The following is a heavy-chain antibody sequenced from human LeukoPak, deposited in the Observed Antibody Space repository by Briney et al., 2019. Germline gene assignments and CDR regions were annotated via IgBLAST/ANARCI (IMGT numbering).Heavy chain of an antibody. V-gene: IGHV4-4*07. CDR3: ARDLITMVQGVQPGGRT. CDR1: GGSISRYY. J-gene: IGHJ4*02. Sequence: PSETLSLTCTVSGGSISRYYWSWIRQPPGKGLEWIGRIYTSGSTNYNPSLKSRVTMSVDTSKNQFSRKLSSVTAADTAVYYRARDLITMVQGVQPGGRTWGQGTLVTVSS. D-gene: IGHD3-10*01. CDR2: IYTSGST.